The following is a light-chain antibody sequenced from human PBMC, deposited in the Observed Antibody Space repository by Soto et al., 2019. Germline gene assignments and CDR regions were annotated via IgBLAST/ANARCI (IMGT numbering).Light chain of an antibody. J-gene: IGKJ4*01. CDR1: QSISSW. Sequence: DIQMTQYPSTLSASVGVRVTITCRARQSISSWLAWYQQKPVKAPKRLIYDVSSLESGVPSRFSGSGSGTELTLTITNLQPEDVATYYCQQYKDYPLTLGGGTKVDIK. CDR3: QQYKDYPLT. CDR2: DVS. V-gene: IGKV1-5*01.